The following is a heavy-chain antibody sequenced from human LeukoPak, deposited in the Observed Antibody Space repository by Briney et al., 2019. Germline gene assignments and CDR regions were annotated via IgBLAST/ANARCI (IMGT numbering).Heavy chain of an antibody. CDR3: ARSSSRYCSGGSCYSGVLGYFDY. D-gene: IGHD2-15*01. J-gene: IGHJ4*02. Sequence: GGSLRLSCAASGFTFSSYSMNWVRQAPGKGLEWVSSISSSSSYIYYADSVKGRFTISRDNAKNSLYLQMNSLRAEDTAVYYCARSSSRYCSGGSCYSGVLGYFDYWGQGTLVTVSS. CDR1: GFTFSSYS. V-gene: IGHV3-21*01. CDR2: ISSSSSYI.